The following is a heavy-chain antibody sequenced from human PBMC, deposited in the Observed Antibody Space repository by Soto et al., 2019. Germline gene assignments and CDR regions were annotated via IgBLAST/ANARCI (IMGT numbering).Heavy chain of an antibody. V-gene: IGHV3-30-3*01. J-gene: IGHJ6*02. CDR2: ISYDGSNK. Sequence: GGSLRLSCAASGFTFSSYAMHWVRQAPGKWLEWVAVISYDGSNKYYADSVKGRFTISRDNSKNTLYLQMNSLRAEDTAVYYCARDSPYYDFWSGPNGYYYYYGMDVWGQGXTVTVSS. D-gene: IGHD3-3*01. CDR1: GFTFSSYA. CDR3: ARDSPYYDFWSGPNGYYYYYGMDV.